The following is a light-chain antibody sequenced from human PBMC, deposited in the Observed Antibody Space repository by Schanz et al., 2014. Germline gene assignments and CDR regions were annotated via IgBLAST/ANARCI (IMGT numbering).Light chain of an antibody. CDR2: DVS. CDR1: SSDVGGYNY. CDR3: SSYAGSINWV. V-gene: IGLV2-14*01. J-gene: IGLJ3*02. Sequence: QSALTQPASVSGSPGQSITISCTGTSSDVGGYNYVSWYQQHPGKVPKLMIYDVSNRPSGASNRFSGSKSGNTASLTVSGLQAEDEAYYYCSSYAGSINWVFGGGTKLTVL.